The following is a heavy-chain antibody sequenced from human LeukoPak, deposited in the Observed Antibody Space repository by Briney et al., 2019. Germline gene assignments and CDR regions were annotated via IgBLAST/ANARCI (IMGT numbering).Heavy chain of an antibody. J-gene: IGHJ4*02. V-gene: IGHV3-21*01. CDR3: ARAGGSYGSGSYFKG. CDR2: ISSSSSYI. D-gene: IGHD3-10*01. CDR1: GFTFSSYS. Sequence: GGSLRLSCAVSGFTFSSYSMNWVRQAPGKGLEWVSSISSSSSYIYYADSVKGRFTISRDNAKNSLYLQMNSLRAEDTAVYYCARAGGSYGSGSYFKGWGQGTLVTVSS.